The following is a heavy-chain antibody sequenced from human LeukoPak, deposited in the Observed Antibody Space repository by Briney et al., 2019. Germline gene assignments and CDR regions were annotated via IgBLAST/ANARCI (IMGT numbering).Heavy chain of an antibody. Sequence: SETLSLTCTVSAGSISSSSYYWGWIRQPPGKGLEWIGSIYYSGSTYYNPSLKSRVTISVDTSKNQFSLKLSSVTAADTAVYYCARASSGREYYFDYWGQGTLVTVSS. V-gene: IGHV4-39*07. CDR2: IYYSGST. J-gene: IGHJ4*02. D-gene: IGHD6-19*01. CDR3: ARASSGREYYFDY. CDR1: AGSISSSSYY.